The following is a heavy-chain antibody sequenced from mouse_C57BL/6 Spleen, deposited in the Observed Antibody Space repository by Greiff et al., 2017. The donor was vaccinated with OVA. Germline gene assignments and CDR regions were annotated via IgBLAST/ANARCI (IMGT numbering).Heavy chain of an antibody. V-gene: IGHV1-55*01. CDR3: ARDVTTVVEGYYCDY. Sequence: QVQLQQPGAELVKPGASVKMSCKASGYTFTSYWITWVKQRPGQGLEWIGDIYPGSGSTNYNEKFKSKATLTVDTSSSTAYMQLSSLTSEDSAVYYCARDVTTVVEGYYCDYWGQGTTLTVSS. D-gene: IGHD1-1*01. CDR2: IYPGSGST. CDR1: GYTFTSYW. J-gene: IGHJ2*01.